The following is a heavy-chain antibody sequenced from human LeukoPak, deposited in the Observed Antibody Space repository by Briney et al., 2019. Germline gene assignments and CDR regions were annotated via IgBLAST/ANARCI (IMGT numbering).Heavy chain of an antibody. Sequence: SETLSLTCTVSGGSTSSGSYYWSWIRQPAGKGLEWIGRIYTSGSTYYNPSLKSRVTISVDTSKNQFSLKLSSVTAADTAVYYCAGRYCSSTSCPEGAFDIWGQGTMVTVSS. CDR2: IYTSGST. CDR3: AGRYCSSTSCPEGAFDI. J-gene: IGHJ3*02. CDR1: GGSTSSGSYY. V-gene: IGHV4-61*02. D-gene: IGHD2-2*01.